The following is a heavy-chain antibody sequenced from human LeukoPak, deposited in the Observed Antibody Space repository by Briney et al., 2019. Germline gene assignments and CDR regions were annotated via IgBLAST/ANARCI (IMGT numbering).Heavy chain of an antibody. V-gene: IGHV3-21*01. CDR3: ARDGIMTTSGWDFDY. J-gene: IGHJ4*02. CDR1: GFTFSSYA. D-gene: IGHD6-19*01. CDR2: ISSRSSDI. Sequence: GGSQRLSCAASGFTFSSYAMSWVRQAPGRGLEWVSSISSRSSDIYYADSVKGRFTISRDNARHSLYLQMNSLRADDTAVYYCARDGIMTTSGWDFDYWGQGTLVTVSS.